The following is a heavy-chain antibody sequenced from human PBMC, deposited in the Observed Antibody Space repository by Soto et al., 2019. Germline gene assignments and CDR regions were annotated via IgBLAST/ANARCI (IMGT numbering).Heavy chain of an antibody. Sequence: TSDTRSVTCSFTVDSSSSCYLRWIRPPPVKGLWWIGYFYYSGSTNYNSSLKIRVTISLYTSNNHFSLKLSSVTAADTAVYYCARDQIAAADRSNWFDPWGQGTLVIVSS. CDR1: VDSSSSCY. CDR3: ARDQIAAADRSNWFDP. D-gene: IGHD6-13*01. J-gene: IGHJ5*02. V-gene: IGHV4-59*01. CDR2: FYYSGST.